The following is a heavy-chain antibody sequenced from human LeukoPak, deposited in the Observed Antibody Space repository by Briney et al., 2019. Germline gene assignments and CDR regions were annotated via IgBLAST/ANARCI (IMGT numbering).Heavy chain of an antibody. CDR3: ARVKARDCSSTSCYQYYYYYMDV. V-gene: IGHV1-69*13. Sequence: GASVKVSCKASGGTFSSYAISWVRQAPGQGLEWMGGIIPIFGTANYGQKFQGRVTITADESTSTADTELSSLRSEDTAVYYCARVKARDCSSTSCYQYYYYYMDVWGKGTTVTVSS. D-gene: IGHD2-2*01. CDR1: GGTFSSYA. J-gene: IGHJ6*03. CDR2: IIPIFGTA.